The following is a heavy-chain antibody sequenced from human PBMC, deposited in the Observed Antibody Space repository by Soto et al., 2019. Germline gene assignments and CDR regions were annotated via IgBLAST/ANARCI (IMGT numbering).Heavy chain of an antibody. J-gene: IGHJ3*02. CDR3: AFGDSSGWYRFALDI. V-gene: IGHV3-23*01. Sequence: GGSLRLSCTASGFTFGDYAMSWVRQAPGKGLEWVSAISGSGGSTYYADSVKGRFTISRDNSKNTLYLQMNSLRAEDTAVYYCAFGDSSGWYRFALDISGQGAMVPGSS. CDR2: ISGSGGST. D-gene: IGHD6-19*01. CDR1: GFTFGDYA.